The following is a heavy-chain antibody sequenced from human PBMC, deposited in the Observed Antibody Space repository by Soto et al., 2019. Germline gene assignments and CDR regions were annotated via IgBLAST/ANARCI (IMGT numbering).Heavy chain of an antibody. J-gene: IGHJ4*02. D-gene: IGHD2-2*01. V-gene: IGHV4-34*01. CDR3: ARGRFFSSPGCYLPPGGATPLNDY. CDR2: INHSGST. Sequence: SETLSLTCAVYGGSFSGYYWSWIRQPPGKGLEWIGEINHSGSTNYNPSLKSRVTISVDTSKNQFSLKLSSVTAADTAVYYCARGRFFSSPGCYLPPGGATPLNDYGGQGTLVPVSS. CDR1: GGSFSGYY.